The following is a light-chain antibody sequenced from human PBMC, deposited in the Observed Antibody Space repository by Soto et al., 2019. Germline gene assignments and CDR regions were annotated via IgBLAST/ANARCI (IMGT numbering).Light chain of an antibody. V-gene: IGLV2-8*01. CDR1: SSDVGGYNY. J-gene: IGLJ2*01. CDR3: SSYGGSNTVV. Sequence: SALTQPPSASGSPGQSVTISCTGSSSDVGGYNYVSWYQQHPGKAPKLMIYEVSKRPSGVPDRLSGSKSGNTASLTVSGLQAEDEAHYYCSSYGGSNTVVFGGGTKLTVL. CDR2: EVS.